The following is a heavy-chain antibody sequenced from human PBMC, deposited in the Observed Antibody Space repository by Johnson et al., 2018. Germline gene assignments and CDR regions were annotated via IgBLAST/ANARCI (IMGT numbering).Heavy chain of an antibody. V-gene: IGHV3-33*01. CDR3: ARLEYDATGDFQH. CDR1: GFTFSSYG. CDR2: IWYDGSNK. Sequence: QVQLVESGGGVVQPGRSLRLSCAASGFTFSSYGMHWVRQAPGKGLEWVAVIWYDGSNKYYADSVKGRFTISRDNSKNTLYLQGNSLRAEDTAGYYCARLEYDATGDFQHWGQGTLVTVSS. D-gene: IGHD3-3*01. J-gene: IGHJ1*01.